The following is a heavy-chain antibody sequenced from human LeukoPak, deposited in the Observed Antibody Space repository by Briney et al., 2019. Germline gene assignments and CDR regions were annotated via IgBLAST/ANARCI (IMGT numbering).Heavy chain of an antibody. V-gene: IGHV3-21*01. CDR1: GFTFDDYA. CDR2: ISSSSSYI. D-gene: IGHD1-26*01. Sequence: GGSLRLSCAASGFTFDDYAMHWVRQAPGKGLEWVSSISSSSSYIYYADSVKGRFTISRDNAKNSLYLQMNSLRAEDTAVYYCAASGSYSVLSAYDAFDIWGQGTMVTVSS. CDR3: AASGSYSVLSAYDAFDI. J-gene: IGHJ3*02.